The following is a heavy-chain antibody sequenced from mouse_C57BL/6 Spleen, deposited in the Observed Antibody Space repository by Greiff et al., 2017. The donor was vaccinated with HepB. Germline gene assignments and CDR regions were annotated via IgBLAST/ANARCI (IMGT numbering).Heavy chain of an antibody. V-gene: IGHV1-80*01. D-gene: IGHD1-1*01. CDR1: GYAFSSYW. CDR3: ARGDGSSYVEDY. CDR2: IYPGDGDT. J-gene: IGHJ2*01. Sequence: VHLVESGAELVKPGASVKISCKASGYAFSSYWMNWVKQRPGKGLEWIGQIYPGDGDTNYNGKFKGKATLTADKSSSTAYMQLSSLTSEDSAVYFCARGDGSSYVEDYWGQGTTLTVSS.